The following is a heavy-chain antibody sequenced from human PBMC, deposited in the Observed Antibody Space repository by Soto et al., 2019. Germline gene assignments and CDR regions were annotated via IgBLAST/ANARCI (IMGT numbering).Heavy chain of an antibody. CDR1: GFSLNTDGEG. CDR3: VHKPQVIVAETSTWFDP. CDR2: IYWDDDK. V-gene: IGHV2-5*02. Sequence: QITLKESAPTQVKPTQTLSLTCSFSGFSLNTDGEGVGWVRQPPGKAPEWLALIYWDDDKRYSPSLKTRLTITKDTSKSQVVLIMTNMDPVDTDTYYCVHKPQVIVAETSTWFDPWGQGTLVTVSS. D-gene: IGHD5-12*01. J-gene: IGHJ5*02.